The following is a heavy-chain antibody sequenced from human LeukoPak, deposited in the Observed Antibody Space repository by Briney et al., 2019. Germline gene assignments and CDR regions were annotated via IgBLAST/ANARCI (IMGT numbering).Heavy chain of an antibody. V-gene: IGHV3-20*04. CDR3: ARHSGYDLGLDFDY. Sequence: GGSLRLSCATSGFTFDDYGMSWVRQAPGKGLEWVSGINWNGGGTGYGDSVKGRFTISRDNAKNSLYLQMNSLRAEDTALYYCARHSGYDLGLDFDYWGQGTLVTVSS. CDR2: INWNGGGT. J-gene: IGHJ4*02. CDR1: GFTFDDYG. D-gene: IGHD5-12*01.